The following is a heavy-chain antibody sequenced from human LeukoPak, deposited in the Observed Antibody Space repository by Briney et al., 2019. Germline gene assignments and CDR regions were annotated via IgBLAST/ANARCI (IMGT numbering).Heavy chain of an antibody. CDR3: ARPPPLRYCSGGSCPVGY. V-gene: IGHV5-51*01. CDR2: IYPGDSDT. J-gene: IGHJ4*02. D-gene: IGHD2-15*01. Sequence: GGSLKISCQGSGYIFASYLMGWLGQLPGKDLDWMGVIYPGDSDTRYSPSFQGQVTISADKSISTAYLQWSSLKASDTAMYYCARPPPLRYCSGGSCPVGYWGQGTLVTVSS. CDR1: GYIFASYL.